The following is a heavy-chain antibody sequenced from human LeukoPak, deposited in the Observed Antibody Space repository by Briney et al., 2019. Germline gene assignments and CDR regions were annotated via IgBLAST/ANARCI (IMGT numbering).Heavy chain of an antibody. CDR2: ISYDGSNK. D-gene: IGHD3-16*01. J-gene: IGHJ3*02. CDR1: GFTFSSYG. Sequence: GGSLGLSCAASGFTFSSYGMHWVRQAPGKGLEWVAVISYDGSNKYYADSVKGRFTISRDNSKNTLYLQMNSLRAEDTAVYYCAKLGLNFDIWGQGTMVTVSS. CDR3: AKLGLNFDI. V-gene: IGHV3-30*18.